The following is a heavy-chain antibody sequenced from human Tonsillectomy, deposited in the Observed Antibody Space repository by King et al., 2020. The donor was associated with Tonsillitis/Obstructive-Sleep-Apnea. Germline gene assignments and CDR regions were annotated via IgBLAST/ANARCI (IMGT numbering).Heavy chain of an antibody. Sequence: QLQESGPGLVKPSETLSLTCTVSGGSVSSTSYYWGWVRQPPGKGLEWIGSIYYSGTTYYNPSLESRATVSVDTSKNQFSLKLNSMTAADTAVYYCARHVDYTREYYYCMDDWGTGTTVTVAS. V-gene: IGHV4-39*01. CDR1: GGSVSSTSYY. CDR2: IYYSGTT. D-gene: IGHD4-11*01. J-gene: IGHJ6*03. CDR3: ARHVDYTREYYYCMDD.